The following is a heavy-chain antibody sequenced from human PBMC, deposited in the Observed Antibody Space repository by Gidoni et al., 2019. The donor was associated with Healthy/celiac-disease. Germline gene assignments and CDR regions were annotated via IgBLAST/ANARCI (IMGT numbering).Heavy chain of an antibody. D-gene: IGHD3-16*01. CDR3: ARLEGGWFDP. V-gene: IGHV4-59*01. J-gene: IGHJ5*02. CDR1: GGSISSYY. CDR2: IYYRGRT. Sequence: QVQLQESGPGLVKPSETLYLTCTVSGGSISSYYWSWIRQHPGKGLEWIGYIYYRGRTNYSPSLKSRVTISLDTSKNQFSLKLDSVTAADTAVYYCARLEGGWFDPWRQGTLVTVSS.